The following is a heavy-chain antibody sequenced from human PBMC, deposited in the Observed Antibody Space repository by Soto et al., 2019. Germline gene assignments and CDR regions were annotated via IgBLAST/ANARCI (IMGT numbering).Heavy chain of an antibody. CDR2: ISYDGSNK. V-gene: IGHV3-30-3*01. Sequence: GGSLRLSCAASGFTFSSYAMHWVRQAPGKGLEWVAVISYDGSNKYYADSVKGRFTISRDNSKNTLYLQMNSLRAEDTAVYYCARDVSSGYYYWNYFDYWGQGTLVTVSS. J-gene: IGHJ4*02. CDR1: GFTFSSYA. D-gene: IGHD3-22*01. CDR3: ARDVSSGYYYWNYFDY.